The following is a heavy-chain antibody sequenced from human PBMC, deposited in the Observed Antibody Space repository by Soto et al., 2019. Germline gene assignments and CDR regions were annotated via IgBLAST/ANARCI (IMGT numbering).Heavy chain of an antibody. CDR2: ISYDGSDK. Sequence: VGSLRLSCAASGFPVSSYGLHWVRQPPGKGLEWLAFISYDGSDKFYADSVKGRFTISRDSSKNTLYLQLNSLRAEDTAVYYCARVLGGFPNFDFWVQGTLVTVSS. J-gene: IGHJ4*02. CDR3: ARVLGGFPNFDF. D-gene: IGHD2-15*01. CDR1: GFPVSSYG. V-gene: IGHV3-30-3*01.